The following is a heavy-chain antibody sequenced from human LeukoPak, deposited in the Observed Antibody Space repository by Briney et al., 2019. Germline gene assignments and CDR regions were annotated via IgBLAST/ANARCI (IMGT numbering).Heavy chain of an antibody. D-gene: IGHD3-16*01. CDR3: AKDVGSYGYDY. CDR1: GFTLSSYG. Sequence: PGGSLRLSCAASGFTLSSYGMHCPRQAPGKGLEWVALISYDGSRQHYAESVKGRFTISRDQSKNTLYLQMNSLRAEDTALYYCAKDVGSYGYDYWGQGTLVTVSS. V-gene: IGHV3-30*18. J-gene: IGHJ4*02. CDR2: ISYDGSRQ.